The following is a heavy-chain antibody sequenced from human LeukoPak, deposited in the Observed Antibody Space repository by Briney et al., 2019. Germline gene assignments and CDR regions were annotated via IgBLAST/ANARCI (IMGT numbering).Heavy chain of an antibody. CDR2: ISYDGSNE. CDR1: GFTFTMYG. V-gene: IGHV3-30*18. D-gene: IGHD2-2*01. CDR3: AKGQGLYAPLRNYGMDV. Sequence: GGSLRLSCAASGFTFTMYGMNWVRQAPGMGLDWVAAISYDGSNEFYADPVKGRFTISRDNSKNTLYLQMNSLRTEDTAVYYCAKGQGLYAPLRNYGMDVWGQGTTVTVSS. J-gene: IGHJ6*02.